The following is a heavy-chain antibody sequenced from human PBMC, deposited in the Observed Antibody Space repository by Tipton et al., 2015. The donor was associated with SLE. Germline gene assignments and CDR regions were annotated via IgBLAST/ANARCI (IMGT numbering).Heavy chain of an antibody. D-gene: IGHD1-26*01. Sequence: QLVQSGAEVKKPGASVTVSCKASGFSSTTYGISWVRQAPGQGLEWMGWISTYDGNTDYVQKFQGRVTMTTDTSTSTAYLELRSVRPDATAVYYCARSGSYCRGQLWYLYHWGRGTLVSVSS. J-gene: IGHJ2*01. CDR1: GFSSTTYG. CDR3: ARSGSYCRGQLWYLYH. CDR2: ISTYDGNT. V-gene: IGHV1-18*01.